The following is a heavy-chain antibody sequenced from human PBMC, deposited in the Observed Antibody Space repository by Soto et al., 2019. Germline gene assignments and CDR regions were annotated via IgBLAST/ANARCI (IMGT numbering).Heavy chain of an antibody. CDR1: GFTFSSYA. Sequence: PGGSLRLSCAASGFTFSSYAMSWVRQAPAKGLEWVSAISGSGGSTYYADSVKGRYTISRDNSKNTLYLQMNSLRGEDTAVYYCAKALRFLEWSQYYDYYGMDVWGQGTTVTVSS. CDR2: ISGSGGST. CDR3: AKALRFLEWSQYYDYYGMDV. D-gene: IGHD3-3*01. V-gene: IGHV3-23*01. J-gene: IGHJ6*02.